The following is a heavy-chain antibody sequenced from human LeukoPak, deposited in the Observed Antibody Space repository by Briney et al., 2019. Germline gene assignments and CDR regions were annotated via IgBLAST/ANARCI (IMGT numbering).Heavy chain of an antibody. CDR3: ARDPGGSYSGGFDY. J-gene: IGHJ4*02. CDR1: GGSISSYY. V-gene: IGHV4-4*09. Sequence: SSETLSLTCTVSGGSISSYYWSWIRQPPGKGLEWIGYIYTSGSTNYNPSLKSRVTISVDTSKNQFSLKLSSVTAADTAVHYCARDPGGSYSGGFDYWGQGTLVTVSS. CDR2: IYTSGST. D-gene: IGHD1-26*01.